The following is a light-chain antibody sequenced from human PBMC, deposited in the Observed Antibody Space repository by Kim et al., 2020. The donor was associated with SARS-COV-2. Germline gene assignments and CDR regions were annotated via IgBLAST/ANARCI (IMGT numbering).Light chain of an antibody. CDR3: ATWDDSLDVWM. CDR1: DSNIGSNT. CDR2: SNN. V-gene: IGLV1-44*01. J-gene: IGLJ3*02. Sequence: QSVLSQPPSASGTPGQRVTISCFGSDSNIGSNTVNWYQQFPGTAPKLLIDSNNRRPSGVPDRVSGSKSGTSASLAISGLQSEDEADYYCATWDDSLDVWMFGGGTPLTVL.